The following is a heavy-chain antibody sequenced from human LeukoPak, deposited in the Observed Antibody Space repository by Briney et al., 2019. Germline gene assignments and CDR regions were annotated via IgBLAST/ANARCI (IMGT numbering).Heavy chain of an antibody. V-gene: IGHV1-69*06. CDR1: GGTFSSYA. D-gene: IGHD1-26*01. Sequence: SVKVSCKASGGTFSSYAISWVRQAPGQGPEWMGGIIPIFGTANYAQKFQGRVTITADTSTSTAYMELRSLRSDDTAVYYCARESYFHFDYWGQGTLVTVSS. CDR3: ARESYFHFDY. J-gene: IGHJ4*02. CDR2: IIPIFGTA.